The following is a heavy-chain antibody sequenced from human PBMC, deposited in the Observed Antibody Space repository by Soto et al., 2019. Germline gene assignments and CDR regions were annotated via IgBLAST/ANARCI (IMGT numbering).Heavy chain of an antibody. D-gene: IGHD3-16*01. V-gene: IGHV1-69*05. Sequence: SVKVSCKASGDTFKNCVISWVRQAPGQGLEWMGGIIPLFGTTDFAQRFQGRLTITTDESTTTAYMELSRLRSEDTAVYYCAREISYVSGGHLYYGMDVLGQGTAVTVSS. CDR3: AREISYVSGGHLYYGMDV. CDR1: GDTFKNCV. J-gene: IGHJ6*02. CDR2: IIPLFGTT.